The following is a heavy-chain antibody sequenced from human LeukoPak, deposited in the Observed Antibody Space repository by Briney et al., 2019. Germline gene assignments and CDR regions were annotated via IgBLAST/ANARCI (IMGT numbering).Heavy chain of an antibody. Sequence: PGRSLRLSCAASGFTFSSYAMHWVRQAPGKGLEWVAVISYDGSNKYYADSVKGRFTISRDNSKNTLYLQMNSLRAEDTAVYYCARDHLEDIVGALDYWGQGTLVTVSS. D-gene: IGHD1-26*01. CDR3: ARDHLEDIVGALDY. CDR2: ISYDGSNK. V-gene: IGHV3-30-3*01. CDR1: GFTFSSYA. J-gene: IGHJ4*02.